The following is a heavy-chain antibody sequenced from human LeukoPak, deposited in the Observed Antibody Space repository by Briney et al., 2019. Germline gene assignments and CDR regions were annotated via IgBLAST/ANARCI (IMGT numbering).Heavy chain of an antibody. D-gene: IGHD6-19*01. Sequence: GGSLRLSCAASGFIFSNYEMNWVRQAPGKGLEWVSYISSSGSTIYYADSVKGRFTISRDNAKNSLYLQMNSLRAEDTAVYYCAREERYSSGWYNFDYWGQGTLVTVSS. CDR2: ISSSGSTI. CDR1: GFIFSNYE. J-gene: IGHJ4*02. CDR3: AREERYSSGWYNFDY. V-gene: IGHV3-48*03.